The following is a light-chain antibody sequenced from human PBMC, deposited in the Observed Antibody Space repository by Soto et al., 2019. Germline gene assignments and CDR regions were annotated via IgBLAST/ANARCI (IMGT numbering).Light chain of an antibody. CDR2: KAS. Sequence: DIQLNQSPSTLSGSVGDRVTSTCGASQTISSWLAWYQQKPGKAPKLLIYKASTLKSGVPSRFSGSGSGTEFTLTISSLQPDDFATYYCQHYNSYSEAFGQGTKVGIK. J-gene: IGKJ1*01. CDR1: QTISSW. V-gene: IGKV1-5*03. CDR3: QHYNSYSEA.